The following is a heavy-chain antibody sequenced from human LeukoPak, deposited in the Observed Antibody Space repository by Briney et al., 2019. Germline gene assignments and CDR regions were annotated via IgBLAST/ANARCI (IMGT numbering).Heavy chain of an antibody. CDR3: ARDIPYYYDSSGYYWFDP. CDR1: GGSISSGSYY. Sequence: PSQTLSLTCTDSGGSISSGSYYWGWIRQPAGKGLEWIGRIYTSGSTNYNPSLKSRVTISVDPSKNQFSLKLSSVTAADTAVYYCARDIPYYYDSSGYYWFDPWGQGTLVTVSS. CDR2: IYTSGST. D-gene: IGHD3-22*01. J-gene: IGHJ5*02. V-gene: IGHV4-61*02.